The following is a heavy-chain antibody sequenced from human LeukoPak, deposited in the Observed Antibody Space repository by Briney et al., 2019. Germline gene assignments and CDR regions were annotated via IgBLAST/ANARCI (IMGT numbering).Heavy chain of an antibody. J-gene: IGHJ5*02. CDR3: ARGRKAYSSGWYGS. Sequence: SETLSLTCAVYGGSFSGYYWSWIRQPPGKGLEWIGEINHSGSTNYNPSLKSRVTISVDTSKNQFSLKLSSVTAADTAVYYCARGRKAYSSGWYGSWGQGTLVTVSS. V-gene: IGHV4-34*01. D-gene: IGHD6-13*01. CDR1: GGSFSGYY. CDR2: INHSGST.